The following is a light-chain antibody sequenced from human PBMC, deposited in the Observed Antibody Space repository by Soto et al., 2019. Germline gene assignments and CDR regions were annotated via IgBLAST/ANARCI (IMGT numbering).Light chain of an antibody. CDR1: QSISRW. CDR3: QKTYTTLFT. J-gene: IGKJ3*01. Sequence: DIQMTKSPSTLSASVGDRVPITCPASQSISRWLAWYQQKPGKATKLLIHDATSLESGVPSTFSGSGSGTDFTLTISSLQPEDFATYYCQKTYTTLFTGGPRTKLAIK. CDR2: DAT. V-gene: IGKV1-5*01.